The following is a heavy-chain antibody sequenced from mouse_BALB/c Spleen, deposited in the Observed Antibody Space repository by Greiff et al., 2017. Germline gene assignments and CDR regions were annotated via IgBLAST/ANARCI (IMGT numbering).Heavy chain of an antibody. CDR2: INSNGGST. J-gene: IGHJ4*01. CDR3: ARDLRYGSSPDVDY. V-gene: IGHV5-6-3*01. Sequence: EVQLVESGGGLVQPGGSLKLSCAASGFTFSSYGMSWVRQTPDKRLELVATINSNGGSTYYPDSVKGRFTISRDNAKNTLYLQMSSLKSEDTAMYYCARDLRYGSSPDVDYWGQGTSVTVSS. D-gene: IGHD1-1*01. CDR1: GFTFSSYG.